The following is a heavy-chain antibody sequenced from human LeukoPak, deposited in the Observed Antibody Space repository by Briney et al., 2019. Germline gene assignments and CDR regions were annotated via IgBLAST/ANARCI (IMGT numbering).Heavy chain of an antibody. CDR1: GDSVASNSAA. V-gene: IGHV6-1*01. CDR3: ARFDYGAPDY. J-gene: IGHJ4*02. CDR2: TYYRSRWYN. Sequence: SQTLSLTCAISGDSVASNSAAWNWIRQSPSRGLEWLGRTYYRSRWYNDYTVSVRSRISINPGTSRNQFSLQLQSVTHEDTAVYYCARFDYGAPDYWGQGTLVTVSS. D-gene: IGHD3-16*01.